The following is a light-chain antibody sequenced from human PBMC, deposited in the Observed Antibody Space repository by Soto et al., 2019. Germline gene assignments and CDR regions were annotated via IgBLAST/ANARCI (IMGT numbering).Light chain of an antibody. Sequence: QSALTQSASVSGSPGQSITISCTGTSSVFGSYNLVSWYQQHPGKAPKLMIYEDNKRPSGVSNRFSVSKSGYTASLTISGLQAEDEADYYCCSYARTSTYVFGSGTKVTVL. CDR3: CSYARTSTYV. CDR1: SSVFGSYNL. J-gene: IGLJ1*01. V-gene: IGLV2-23*01. CDR2: EDN.